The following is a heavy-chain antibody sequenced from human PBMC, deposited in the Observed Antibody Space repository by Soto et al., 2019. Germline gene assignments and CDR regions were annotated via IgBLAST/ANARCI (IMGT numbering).Heavy chain of an antibody. V-gene: IGHV4-30-4*08. CDR1: GDSIAAVDYF. D-gene: IGHD2-15*01. Sequence: SETMLVTSSVSGDSIAAVDYFSVWIRRPTGQALVYVGYIYKNATTYYNPSPGSRVAIAPDTSKSLFSRNVASVTAADTAVYFCARGRDGLAGRCFPNWFVSRAHGTLVSVTS. CDR2: IYKNATT. CDR3: ARGRDGLAGRCFPNWFVS. J-gene: IGHJ5*01.